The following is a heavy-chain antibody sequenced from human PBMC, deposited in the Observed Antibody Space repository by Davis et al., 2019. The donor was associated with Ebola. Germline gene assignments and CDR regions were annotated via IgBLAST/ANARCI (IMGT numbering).Heavy chain of an antibody. D-gene: IGHD4-11*01. CDR3: ARAPARLNYEHAFDI. CDR1: GYTFTGYY. CDR2: INPNSGDT. J-gene: IGHJ3*02. Sequence: ASVKVSCKASGYTFTGYYMHWVRQAPGQGLEWMGWINPNSGDTNYAQKFQGWVTMTRDTSISTAYMELSRLRSDDTAVYYCARAPARLNYEHAFDIWGQGTMVTVSS. V-gene: IGHV1-2*04.